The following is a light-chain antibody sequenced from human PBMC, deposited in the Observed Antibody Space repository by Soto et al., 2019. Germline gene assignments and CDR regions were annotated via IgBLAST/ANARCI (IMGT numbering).Light chain of an antibody. CDR2: GAS. Sequence: EIVLTQSPGTLSLSPGERATLSCRASQSVSSSYLAWYQQKPGQAPRLLIYGASRRATGVPDRFSGSVSGTDFTLTIIGLEPEVFAVYYCQQYGSSPFSVGQGTRLDIK. CDR3: QQYGSSPFS. J-gene: IGKJ5*01. V-gene: IGKV3-20*01. CDR1: QSVSSSY.